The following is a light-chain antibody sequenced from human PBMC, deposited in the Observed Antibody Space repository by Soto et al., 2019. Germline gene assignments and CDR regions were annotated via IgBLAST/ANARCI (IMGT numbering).Light chain of an antibody. J-gene: IGKJ4*01. CDR3: QQYNEWPLT. Sequence: EIVMTQSPATLSVSPGERATLSCRASPSVSNNLAWYQQKPGQAPRLLIYHASTGATGIPARFSGSGSGTELTLTISSVQSEDFAVYYCQQYNEWPLTFGGGTKVEIK. V-gene: IGKV3-15*01. CDR1: PSVSNN. CDR2: HAS.